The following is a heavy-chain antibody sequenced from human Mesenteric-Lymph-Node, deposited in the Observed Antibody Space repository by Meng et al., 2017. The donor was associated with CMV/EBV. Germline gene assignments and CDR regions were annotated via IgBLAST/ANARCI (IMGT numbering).Heavy chain of an antibody. Sequence: ETLSLTCAASGFIFSSYWMHWVRQTPGKGLVWVSRINSDGTNTNYADSVKGRFTISRDNAKNTLYLQMNSLRDDDTAVYYCVRDIGARWDPGWFDPWGQGTLVTVSS. CDR1: GFIFSSYW. J-gene: IGHJ5*02. V-gene: IGHV3-74*01. CDR2: INSDGTNT. CDR3: VRDIGARWDPGWFDP. D-gene: IGHD5-12*01.